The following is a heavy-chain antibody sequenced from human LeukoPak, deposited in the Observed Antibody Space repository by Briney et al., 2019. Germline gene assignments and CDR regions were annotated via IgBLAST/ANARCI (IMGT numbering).Heavy chain of an antibody. Sequence: SVSLSCKASEYTFTGYYMHWVRQAPGQGLEWMGWINPNSGGTHYAPKFQGRVTMTRDTSISTAYMELSRLRSDDTAVYYCARGPYVPFPTWYFDLWGRGTLVTVSS. J-gene: IGHJ2*01. V-gene: IGHV1-2*02. CDR1: EYTFTGYY. D-gene: IGHD3-10*02. CDR3: ARGPYVPFPTWYFDL. CDR2: INPNSGGT.